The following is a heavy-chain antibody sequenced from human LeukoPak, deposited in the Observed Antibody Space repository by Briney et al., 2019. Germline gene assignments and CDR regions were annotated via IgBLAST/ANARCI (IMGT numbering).Heavy chain of an antibody. V-gene: IGHV4-59*08. J-gene: IGHJ3*02. CDR3: ARLGSTFDI. CDR1: GGPISSYY. CDR2: IFYSGGS. D-gene: IGHD2-2*01. Sequence: PSGTLSLPCTVSGGPISSYYWTWIREPTGRGLEWIGYIFYSGGSNYTPSLKCPVTISVDTSKNHFSLTLSSVTAADTVVYYCARLGSTFDIWGQGTMVTVSS.